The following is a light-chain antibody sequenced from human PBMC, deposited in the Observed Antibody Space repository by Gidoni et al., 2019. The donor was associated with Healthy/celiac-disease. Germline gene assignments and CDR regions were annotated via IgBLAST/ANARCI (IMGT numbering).Light chain of an antibody. CDR3: QQYDNLPLT. CDR2: DAS. J-gene: IGKJ4*01. Sequence: DIQMTQSPSSLSASVGDRVTITCQASQDISNYLNWYQQKPGKAPKLLIYDASNLETGAPSRFSGSGSGTDFTFTISNLQPEDIATYYCQQYDNLPLTFGGGTKVEIK. CDR1: QDISNY. V-gene: IGKV1-33*01.